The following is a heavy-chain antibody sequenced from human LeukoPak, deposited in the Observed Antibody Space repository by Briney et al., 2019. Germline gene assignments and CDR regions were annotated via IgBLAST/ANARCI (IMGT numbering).Heavy chain of an antibody. J-gene: IGHJ4*02. D-gene: IGHD3-10*01. CDR3: ARDARVGSGSYYFDY. V-gene: IGHV1-69*13. Sequence: SVKVSCKASGGTFSNYAINWVRQAPGQGLEWMGEIIPIFGSANYAQKFQGRVTITADESTSTAYMELSSLRSEDTAVYYCARDARVGSGSYYFDYWGQGTLVTVSS. CDR1: GGTFSNYA. CDR2: IIPIFGSA.